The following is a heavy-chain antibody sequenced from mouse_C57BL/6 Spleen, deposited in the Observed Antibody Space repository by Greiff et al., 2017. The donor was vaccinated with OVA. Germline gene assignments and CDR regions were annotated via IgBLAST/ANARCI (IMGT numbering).Heavy chain of an antibody. CDR3: ARHTPGTYFDY. CDR1: GFTFSSYG. CDR2: ISSGGSYT. D-gene: IGHD4-1*01. V-gene: IGHV5-6*02. Sequence: DVKLVESGGDLVKPGGSLKLSCAASGFTFSSYGMSWVRQTPDKRLEWVATISSGGSYTYYPDSVKGRFTISRDNAKNTLYLQMSSLKSEDTAMYYCARHTPGTYFDYWGQGTTLTVSS. J-gene: IGHJ2*01.